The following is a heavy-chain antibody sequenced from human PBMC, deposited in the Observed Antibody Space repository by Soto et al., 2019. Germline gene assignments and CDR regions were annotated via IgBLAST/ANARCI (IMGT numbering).Heavy chain of an antibody. Sequence: QVQLVQSGAEVKKPGASVKVSCKASGYTFTSYGISWVRQAPGQGLEWMGWISAYNGNTNYAQKLQGRVTMTTDTSPSTAYMELRSLRSDDTAVYYCARVGRVAAAGTPYTRYWFDPWGQGTLVTVSS. V-gene: IGHV1-18*01. J-gene: IGHJ5*02. CDR3: ARVGRVAAAGTPYTRYWFDP. CDR1: GYTFTSYG. D-gene: IGHD6-13*01. CDR2: ISAYNGNT.